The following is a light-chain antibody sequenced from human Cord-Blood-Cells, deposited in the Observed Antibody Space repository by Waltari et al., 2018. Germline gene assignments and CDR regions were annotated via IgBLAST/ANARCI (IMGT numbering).Light chain of an antibody. CDR3: QQYNSYST. CDR1: QSISSS. V-gene: IGKV1-5*03. Sequence: DIQMTQSPSPLSASVGDRVTITCRASQSISSSLAWYQQKPGKAPKLLIYKASSLESGVPSRFSGSGSGTEFTLTISSLQPDDFATYYCQQYNSYSTFGQGTKVEIK. CDR2: KAS. J-gene: IGKJ1*01.